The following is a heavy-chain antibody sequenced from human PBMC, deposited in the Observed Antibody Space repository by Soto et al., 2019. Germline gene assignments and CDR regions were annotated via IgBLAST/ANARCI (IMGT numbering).Heavy chain of an antibody. CDR3: ARGTPLYCGGDCSPFDY. D-gene: IGHD2-21*02. Sequence: QVQLQQWGAGLLKTSETLSLTCAVYGGSFSGYYWSWIRQPPGKGLEWIGEINDSGSTNYNPSLKSRVTISVDTSKNQFSLKLSSVTAADTAVYYCARGTPLYCGGDCSPFDYWGQGTLVTVSS. CDR2: INDSGST. J-gene: IGHJ4*02. V-gene: IGHV4-34*01. CDR1: GGSFSGYY.